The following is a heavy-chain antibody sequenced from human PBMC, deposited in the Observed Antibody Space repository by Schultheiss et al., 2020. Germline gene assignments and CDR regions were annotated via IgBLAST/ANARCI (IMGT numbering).Heavy chain of an antibody. D-gene: IGHD1-26*01. CDR1: GGSISSGGYY. CDR3: ARTSGSYLAFDY. J-gene: IGHJ4*02. V-gene: IGHV4-31*03. Sequence: SQTLSLTCTVSGGSISSGGYYWSWIRQHPGKGLEWIGYIYYSGSTYYNPSLKSRVTISVDTSKNQFSLKLSSVTAADTAVYYCARTSGSYLAFDYWGQGTLVTVSS. CDR2: IYYSGST.